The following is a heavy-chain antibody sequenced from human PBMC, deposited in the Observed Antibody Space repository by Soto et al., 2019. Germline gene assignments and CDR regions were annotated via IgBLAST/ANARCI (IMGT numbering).Heavy chain of an antibody. Sequence: QVQLQQWGAGLLKPSETLSLTCAVYGGSFSAYYWSWIRQPRGKGLEWIGEVNHSGSTNSNPSLKGRVSISLDTSENQFSLKLSSVTAADTAVYYCARATAPVLRSLEWSTIIPHYFDFWGQGTLVTVSS. CDR2: VNHSGST. CDR3: ARATAPVLRSLEWSTIIPHYFDF. V-gene: IGHV4-34*02. D-gene: IGHD3-3*01. J-gene: IGHJ4*02. CDR1: GGSFSAYY.